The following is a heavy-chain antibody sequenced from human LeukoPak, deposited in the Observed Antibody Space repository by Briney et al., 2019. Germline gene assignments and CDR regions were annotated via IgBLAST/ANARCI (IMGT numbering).Heavy chain of an antibody. Sequence: GGSLRLSCAASGFTVSSNYMSWVRQAPGKGLEWVSVIYSGGSTYYADSVKGRFTISRDNSKNTLYLQMNSLRAEDTAVYYCARALWFGINWFDPWGQGTLVTVSS. J-gene: IGHJ5*02. CDR2: IYSGGST. D-gene: IGHD3-10*01. CDR1: GFTVSSNY. V-gene: IGHV3-66*01. CDR3: ARALWFGINWFDP.